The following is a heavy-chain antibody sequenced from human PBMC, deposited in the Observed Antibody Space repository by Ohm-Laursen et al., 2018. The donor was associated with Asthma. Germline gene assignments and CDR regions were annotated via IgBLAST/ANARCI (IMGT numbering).Heavy chain of an antibody. CDR3: ARGGQYYYGSGTKRGAFDI. CDR1: GSSISSYY. J-gene: IGHJ3*02. CDR2: FFLRGND. D-gene: IGHD3-10*01. Sequence: TLSLTCTVSGSSISSYYWSWIRQPPGKGLEWIGYFFLRGNDNYNPSLRSRVTMSMGTSRDQFSLNLRSVTAADTAVYYCARGGQYYYGSGTKRGAFDIWGQGTMVTVSS. V-gene: IGHV4-59*01.